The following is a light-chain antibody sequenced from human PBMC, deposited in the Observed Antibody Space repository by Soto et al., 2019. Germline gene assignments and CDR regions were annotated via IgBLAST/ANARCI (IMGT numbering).Light chain of an antibody. CDR3: QQYTSYLT. V-gene: IGKV1-5*03. J-gene: IGKJ1*01. CDR1: QSSSSW. Sequence: DIQMTQSPSTLSASVGDRVTITCRASQSSSSWLAWYQQKPGKAPKLLIYKASSLESGVPSRFSGSGAGTEFTLTISSLQPDDFATYYCQQYTSYLTCGQGTKVEIK. CDR2: KAS.